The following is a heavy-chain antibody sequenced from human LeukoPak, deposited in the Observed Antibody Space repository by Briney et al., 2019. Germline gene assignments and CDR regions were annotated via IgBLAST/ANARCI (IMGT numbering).Heavy chain of an antibody. CDR3: AREQDIGMVSALDY. D-gene: IGHD5-18*01. V-gene: IGHV1-2*02. Sequence: ASVKVSCKPSGYTFTGYYMHWVRQAPGLGLEWMGWINPNSGDTNYAQKFQGRVTMTRDTSISTAYMELSRLRSDDTAVYYCAREQDIGMVSALDYWGQGILVTVSS. CDR1: GYTFTGYY. J-gene: IGHJ4*02. CDR2: INPNSGDT.